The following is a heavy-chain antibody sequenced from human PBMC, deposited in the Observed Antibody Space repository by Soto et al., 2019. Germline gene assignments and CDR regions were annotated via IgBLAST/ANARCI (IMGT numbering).Heavy chain of an antibody. Sequence: PSETLSLTCTVSGGSLSSGDYYWSWIRQHPGKGLEWIGYIHYSGDSYYNPSLKSRVTISIDTSNNQFSLKLSSVTAADTAVYYCARGDYNAYRGYDYWGQGTLVTVSS. CDR3: ARGDYNAYRGYDY. J-gene: IGHJ4*02. V-gene: IGHV4-31*03. CDR1: GGSLSSGDYY. D-gene: IGHD4-17*01. CDR2: IHYSGDS.